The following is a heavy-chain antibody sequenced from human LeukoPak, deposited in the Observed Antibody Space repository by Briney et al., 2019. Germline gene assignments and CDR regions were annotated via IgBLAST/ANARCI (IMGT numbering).Heavy chain of an antibody. CDR3: AKIVVPGRYFDY. D-gene: IGHD2-2*01. CDR1: GFTFSSYA. V-gene: IGHV3-23*01. J-gene: IGHJ4*02. Sequence: GGSLRLSCAASGFTFSSYAMSWVRQAPGKGLEWVSAISGSGGSTYYADSVKGRFTISRDNSKSTLYLQMNSLRAEDTAVYYCAKIVVPGRYFDYWGQGTLVTVSS. CDR2: ISGSGGST.